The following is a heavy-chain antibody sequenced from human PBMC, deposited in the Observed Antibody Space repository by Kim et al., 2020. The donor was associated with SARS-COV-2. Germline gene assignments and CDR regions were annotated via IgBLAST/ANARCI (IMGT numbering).Heavy chain of an antibody. J-gene: IGHJ4*02. V-gene: IGHV3-48*03. CDR1: GFTFSSYE. D-gene: IGHD3-10*01. CDR2: ISSSGSTI. Sequence: GGCLRLSCAASGFTFSSYEMNWVRQAPGKGLEWVSYISSSGSTIYYADSVKGRFTISRDNAKNSLYLQMNSLRAEDTAVYYCARVGPHPENYYGSGSYPAPFDYWGQGTLVTVSS. CDR3: ARVGPHPENYYGSGSYPAPFDY.